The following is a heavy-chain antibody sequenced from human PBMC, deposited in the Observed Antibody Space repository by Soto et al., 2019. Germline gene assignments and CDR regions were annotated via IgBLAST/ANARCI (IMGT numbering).Heavy chain of an antibody. CDR1: GGSISSGNYY. CDR2: ISYSGST. Sequence: SETLSLTCTVSGGSISSGNYYWSWIRQPPGEGLEWIGFISYSGSTYYNASLKSRVTISVDTSKNQFSLNLSFVTAADTAVYYCATMGTPATGLYYFDYWGQGTLVTVS. V-gene: IGHV4-30-4*01. CDR3: ATMGTPATGLYYFDY. J-gene: IGHJ4*02. D-gene: IGHD1-7*01.